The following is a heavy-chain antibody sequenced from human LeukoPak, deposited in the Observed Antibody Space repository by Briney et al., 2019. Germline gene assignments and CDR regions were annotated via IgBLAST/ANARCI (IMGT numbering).Heavy chain of an antibody. CDR1: NFSITSNYY. Sequence: KPSETLSLTCTVSNFSITSNYYWVWIRQPPGKRLEWIGSIYHAGATFYNPSLQSRVTISLDTSNNQFSLKLSSVTAADTAVYYCARRLEVVISHDAFDIWGQGTMVTVSS. D-gene: IGHD3-22*01. CDR2: IYHAGAT. J-gene: IGHJ3*02. CDR3: ARRLEVVISHDAFDI. V-gene: IGHV4-38-2*02.